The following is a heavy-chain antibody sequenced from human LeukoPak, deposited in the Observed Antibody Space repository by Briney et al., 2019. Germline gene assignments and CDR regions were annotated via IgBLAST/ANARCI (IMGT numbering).Heavy chain of an antibody. V-gene: IGHV3-23*01. J-gene: IGHJ4*02. CDR3: AKASYYYDSSDRFDY. CDR2: ISGSGDNT. D-gene: IGHD3-22*01. CDR1: GFTFSSYA. Sequence: GGSLRLSCAASGFTFSSYAMSWVRQAPGKGPEWVSAISGSGDNTYYADSMKGRFTISRDNSKNTLSLQMNSLRAEDTAVYYCAKASYYYDSSDRFDYWGQGTLVTVSS.